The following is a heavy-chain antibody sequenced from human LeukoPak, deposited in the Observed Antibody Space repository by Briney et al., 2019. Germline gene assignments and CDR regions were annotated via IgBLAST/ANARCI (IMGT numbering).Heavy chain of an antibody. Sequence: GGSLRLSCAASGFTFSSYGMHWVRQAPGKGLEWVAFIRYDGSNKYYADSVKGRFTISRDNSKNTLYLQMNSLRAEDTAVYYCAKDRHFWSGLQAYYYYYMDVWGKGTTVTVSS. J-gene: IGHJ6*03. CDR3: AKDRHFWSGLQAYYYYYMDV. V-gene: IGHV3-30*02. CDR1: GFTFSSYG. D-gene: IGHD3-3*02. CDR2: IRYDGSNK.